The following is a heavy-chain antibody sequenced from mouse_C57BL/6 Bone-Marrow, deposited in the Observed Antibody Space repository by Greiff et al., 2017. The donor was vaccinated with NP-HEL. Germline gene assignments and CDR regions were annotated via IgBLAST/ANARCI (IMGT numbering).Heavy chain of an antibody. Sequence: VQLQQPGAELVRPGTSVKLSCKASGYTFTSYWMHWVKQRPRQGLEWIGVIDPSDSYTNYNQKFKGKATLTVDTSSSTAYMQLSSLTSEDSAVYYCARSYQYFDYWGQGTTLTVSS. J-gene: IGHJ2*01. V-gene: IGHV1-59*01. D-gene: IGHD6-5*01. CDR2: IDPSDSYT. CDR3: ARSYQYFDY. CDR1: GYTFTSYW.